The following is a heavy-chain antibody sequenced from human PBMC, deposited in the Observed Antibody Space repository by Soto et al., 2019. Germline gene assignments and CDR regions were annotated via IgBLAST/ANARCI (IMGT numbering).Heavy chain of an antibody. CDR2: IYYSGST. CDR3: ARRILWSGRITMVRGAINYFDY. Sequence: SETLSLTCTVSGGSISSGGYYWSWIRQHPGKGLEWIGYIYYSGSTYYNPSLKSRVTISVDTSKNQFSLKLSSVTAADTAVYYCARRILWSGRITMVRGAINYFDYWGQGTLVTVSS. D-gene: IGHD3-10*01. CDR1: GGSISSGGYY. J-gene: IGHJ4*02. V-gene: IGHV4-31*03.